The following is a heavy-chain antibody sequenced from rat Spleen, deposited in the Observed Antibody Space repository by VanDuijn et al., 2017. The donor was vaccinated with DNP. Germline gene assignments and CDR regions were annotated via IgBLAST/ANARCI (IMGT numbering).Heavy chain of an antibody. V-gene: IGHV5-22*01. CDR3: ARHVLPLRVWDY. J-gene: IGHJ2*01. CDR2: TNYDGGST. D-gene: IGHD1-4*01. Sequence: EVQLVESGGGLVQPGRSLKLSCAASGFTFSDYYMAWVRQAPTKGLEWVAYTNYDGGSTYSGDSVKGRFTISRDNAKNTLYLQMSSLRSEDMATYYCARHVLPLRVWDYWGQGVMVTVSS. CDR1: GFTFSDYY.